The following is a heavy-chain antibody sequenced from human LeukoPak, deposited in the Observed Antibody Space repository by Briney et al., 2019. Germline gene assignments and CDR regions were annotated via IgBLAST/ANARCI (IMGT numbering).Heavy chain of an antibody. CDR2: ISSTGIAA. V-gene: IGHV3-23*01. CDR3: AKDRLPDTDFWSGLPDY. J-gene: IGHJ4*02. D-gene: IGHD3-3*01. Sequence: GGSLTLSCATSGFTFNNYAMSWVRQAPGKGLEWVSAISSTGIAAYYADSVKGRFTISKDKSKNTLYLHMNSLRAEDTAVYYCAKDRLPDTDFWSGLPDYWGQGTLVTVSS. CDR1: GFTFNNYA.